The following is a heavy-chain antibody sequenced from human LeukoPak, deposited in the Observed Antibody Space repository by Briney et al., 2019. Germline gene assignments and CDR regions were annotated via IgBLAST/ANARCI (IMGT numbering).Heavy chain of an antibody. CDR2: ISAYNGNT. D-gene: IGHD5-18*01. J-gene: IGHJ6*02. CDR1: GYTFTSYG. Sequence: ASVKVSCKASGYTFTSYGISWVRQAPGQGLEWMGWISAYNGNTNYAQKLQGRVTMTTDTSTGTAYMELRSLRSDDTAVYYCARGGYSYGVYYYGMDVWGQGTTVTVSS. V-gene: IGHV1-18*01. CDR3: ARGGYSYGVYYYGMDV.